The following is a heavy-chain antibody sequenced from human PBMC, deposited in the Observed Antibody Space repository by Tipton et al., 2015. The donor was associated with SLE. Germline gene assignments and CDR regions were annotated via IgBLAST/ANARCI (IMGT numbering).Heavy chain of an antibody. V-gene: IGHV3-33*06. CDR3: AKDRTTVVTPFDY. CDR2: IWYDGSKK. Sequence: SLRLSCAASGFTFSSYGMRWVRQAPGKGLEWVAFIWYDGSKKDYADSVKGRFTISRDNSKNTLYLQMNSLRAEDTAVYYCAKDRTTVVTPFDYWGQGTLVTVSS. J-gene: IGHJ4*02. CDR1: GFTFSSYG. D-gene: IGHD4-23*01.